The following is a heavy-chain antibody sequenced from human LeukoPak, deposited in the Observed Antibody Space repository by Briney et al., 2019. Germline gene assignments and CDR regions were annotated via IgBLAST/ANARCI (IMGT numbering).Heavy chain of an antibody. D-gene: IGHD4-17*01. CDR1: GGSISRYY. Sequence: SETLSLTCTVSGGSISRYYWSWIRQSAGKGLEWIARIYSSGHTNYNPSLKSRVTISLDKSKNQFSLTMRSVTAADTAMYFCARDDFGDVDAFDIWGQGTMVTVSS. V-gene: IGHV4-4*07. J-gene: IGHJ3*02. CDR3: ARDDFGDVDAFDI. CDR2: IYSSGHT.